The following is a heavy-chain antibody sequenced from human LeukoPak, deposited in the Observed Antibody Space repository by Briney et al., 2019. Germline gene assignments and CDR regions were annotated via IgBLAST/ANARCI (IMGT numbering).Heavy chain of an antibody. Sequence: ASVKVSCKASGYSFTGYYMHWVQQAPGQGLEWMGRINPNSGVTNYAQKLQGRVTMTRDTSISTAYMELSRLRSDDTAVYYCARGRAIGFKSFDYWGQGTLVTVSS. CDR1: GYSFTGYY. V-gene: IGHV1-2*06. CDR2: INPNSGVT. D-gene: IGHD2-21*01. CDR3: ARGRAIGFKSFDY. J-gene: IGHJ4*02.